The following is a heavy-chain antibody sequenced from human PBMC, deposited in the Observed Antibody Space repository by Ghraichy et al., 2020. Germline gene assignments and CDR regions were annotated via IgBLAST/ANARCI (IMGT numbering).Heavy chain of an antibody. J-gene: IGHJ4*02. Sequence: GGSLRLSCAASGFTFSRYYMSWVRQAPGKGLEWVSNINRDSSEKYYVDSVKGRFTISRDNAKNSLYLQMNSLRAEDTAVYYCARVEFVAGGFFNSPFFDYWGQGTLVTVSS. CDR2: INRDSSEK. CDR1: GFTFSRYY. CDR3: ARVEFVAGGFFNSPFFDY. V-gene: IGHV3-7*01. D-gene: IGHD6-13*01.